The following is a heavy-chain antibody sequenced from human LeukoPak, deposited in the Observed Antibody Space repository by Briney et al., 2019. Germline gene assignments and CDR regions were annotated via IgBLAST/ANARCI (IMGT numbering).Heavy chain of an antibody. CDR1: GGSISSYY. CDR3: ASRLRWPYYFDY. J-gene: IGHJ4*02. Sequence: PSETLSLTCTVSGGSISSYYWSWIRQPPGKGLEWIGYIYYSGSTNYNPSLKSRVTTSVDTSKNQFSLKLSSVTAADTAVYYCASRLRWPYYFDYWGQGTLVTVSS. D-gene: IGHD4-23*01. CDR2: IYYSGST. V-gene: IGHV4-59*12.